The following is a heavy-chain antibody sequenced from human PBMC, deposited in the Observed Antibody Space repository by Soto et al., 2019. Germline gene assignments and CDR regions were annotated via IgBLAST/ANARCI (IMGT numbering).Heavy chain of an antibody. CDR3: AKTDTGSSGYYY. CDR1: GFTFSSYG. D-gene: IGHD3-22*01. V-gene: IGHV3-30*18. Sequence: GGSLRLSCAASGFTFSSYGMHWVRQAPGKGLEWVAVISYDGSNKYYADSVKGRFTISRDNSKNTLYLQMNSLRAEDTAVYYCAKTDTGSSGYYYWGQGTLVTVSS. J-gene: IGHJ4*02. CDR2: ISYDGSNK.